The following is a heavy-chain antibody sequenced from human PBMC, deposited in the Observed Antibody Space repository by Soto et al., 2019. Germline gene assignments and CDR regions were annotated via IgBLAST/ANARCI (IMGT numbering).Heavy chain of an antibody. J-gene: IGHJ4*02. CDR3: ARDLFRVAVAGPIDY. CDR2: IKQDGSEK. V-gene: IGHV3-7*03. Sequence: GGSLRLSCAASGFTFSSYWMSWVRQAPGKGLEWVANIKQDGSEKYYVDSVKGRFTISRDNAKNSLYLQMNSLRAEDTAVYYCARDLFRVAVAGPIDYWGQGTLVTVSS. D-gene: IGHD6-19*01. CDR1: GFTFSSYW.